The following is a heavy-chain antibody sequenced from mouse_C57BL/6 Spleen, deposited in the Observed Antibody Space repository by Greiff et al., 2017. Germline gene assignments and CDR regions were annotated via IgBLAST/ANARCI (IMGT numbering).Heavy chain of an antibody. J-gene: IGHJ4*01. CDR3: AREKANKDAFYAMDY. V-gene: IGHV1-19*01. CDR1: GYTFTDYY. CDR2: INPYNGGT. Sequence: VQLQQSGPVLVKPGASVKMSCKASGYTFTDYYMNWVKQSHGKSLEWIGVINPYNGGTSYNQKFKGKATLTVDKSSSTAYMELNSLTSEDSAVYYCAREKANKDAFYAMDYLGQGTSVTVSS.